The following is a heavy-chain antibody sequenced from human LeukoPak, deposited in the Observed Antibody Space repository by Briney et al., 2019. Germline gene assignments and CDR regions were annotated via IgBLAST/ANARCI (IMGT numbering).Heavy chain of an antibody. Sequence: GGSLRLSCAGSGITLAYYGMHWVRQAPGKGLEWVTLISHDGNNKYYADSVKGRFTISRDNSKNMLYLQMNSLRAEDTTVYYCAKDRRVRGRSSPDHWGQGTLVTVSS. CDR2: ISHDGNNK. D-gene: IGHD2-2*01. CDR1: GITLAYYG. CDR3: AKDRRVRGRSSPDH. V-gene: IGHV3-30*18. J-gene: IGHJ4*02.